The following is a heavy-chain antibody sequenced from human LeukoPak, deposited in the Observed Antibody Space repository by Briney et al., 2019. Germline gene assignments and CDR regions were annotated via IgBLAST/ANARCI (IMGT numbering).Heavy chain of an antibody. J-gene: IGHJ6*02. CDR1: GGTFSSYA. CDR2: IIPILGIA. V-gene: IGHV1-69*04. CDR3: ARDPPGYYGMDV. Sequence: SVTVSCKASGGTFSSYAISWVRQAPGQGLEWMGRIIPILGIANYAQKFQGRVTITADKSTSTAYMELSSLRSEDTAVYYCARDPPGYYGMDVWGQGTTVTVSS.